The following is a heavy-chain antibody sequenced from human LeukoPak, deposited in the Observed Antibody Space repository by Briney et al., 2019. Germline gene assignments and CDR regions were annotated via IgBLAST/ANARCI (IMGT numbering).Heavy chain of an antibody. CDR2: IHYSGST. D-gene: IGHD2-2*01. CDR1: GGSINSGPYY. Sequence: SETLSLTCTVSGGSINSGPYYWSWIRQHPGKGLEWIGYIHYSGSTYYNPSLKSRIIISVDTSKNQFSLKLSSVTAADTATYYCARYCSSTKCPFDYWGQGTLVTVSS. V-gene: IGHV4-31*03. J-gene: IGHJ4*02. CDR3: ARYCSSTKCPFDY.